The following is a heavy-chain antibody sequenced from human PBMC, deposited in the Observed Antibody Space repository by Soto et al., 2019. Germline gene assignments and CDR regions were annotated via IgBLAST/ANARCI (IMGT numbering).Heavy chain of an antibody. V-gene: IGHV4-34*01. J-gene: IGHJ5*02. CDR3: ARFFATVTTDDNWFDP. D-gene: IGHD4-17*01. Sequence: QVQLQQWGAGLLKPSETLSLTCAVYGGSFSGYYWSWIRQPPGKGLEWIGEINHSGSTNYNPSLKSRVTISVDTSKNQFALKLSSVTAADTAVYYCARFFATVTTDDNWFDPWGEGTLVTVSS. CDR1: GGSFSGYY. CDR2: INHSGST.